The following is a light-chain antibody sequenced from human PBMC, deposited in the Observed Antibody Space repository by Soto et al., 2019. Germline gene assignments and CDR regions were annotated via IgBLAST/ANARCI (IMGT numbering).Light chain of an antibody. CDR3: QKYNSAPWT. CDR1: QGITNY. J-gene: IGKJ1*01. Sequence: DVQMTQSPSSLSASVGDRVTITCRASQGITNYVAWYQHRPGRVPKLLIYAASTLQSGVPSRFSGSGSGTDFTLTIGRLQPEDVATYYCQKYNSAPWTFGQGTKVEIK. V-gene: IGKV1-27*01. CDR2: AAS.